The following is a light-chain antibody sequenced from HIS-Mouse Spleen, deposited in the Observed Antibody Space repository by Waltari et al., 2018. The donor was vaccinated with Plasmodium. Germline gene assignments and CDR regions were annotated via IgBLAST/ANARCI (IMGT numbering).Light chain of an antibody. CDR2: DAA. CDR1: QIVSSY. J-gene: IGKJ4*01. V-gene: IGKV3-11*01. CDR3: HQRSNWPSLT. Sequence: EIVFTQSPATLSFSPGERAPPPCRASQIVSSYLAWYQQKPGQAPRLLIYDAANRATGIPARFSGSGAGTDFTLTISSLEPEDFAVYYCHQRSNWPSLTFGGGTKVEIK.